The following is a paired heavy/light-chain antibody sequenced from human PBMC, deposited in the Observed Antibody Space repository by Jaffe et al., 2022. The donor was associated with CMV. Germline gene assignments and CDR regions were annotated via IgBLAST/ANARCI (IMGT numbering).Heavy chain of an antibody. V-gene: IGHV3-48*03. CDR3: TRSSLISGGVFDV. D-gene: IGHD3-10*01. Sequence: EVQLVESGGDLVQPGGSLKLSCAMSGFRFTEYEINWVRQAPGQGLEWLLNISSSGTTMNLADSVKSRFTVSRDNVKNSVYLHMNSLRAEDTATYYCTRSSLISGGVFDVWGQGTMVTVSS. CDR2: ISSSGTTM. CDR1: GFRFTEYE. J-gene: IGHJ3*01.
Light chain of an antibody. CDR1: QSVYSN. J-gene: IGKJ1*01. CDR2: GAS. V-gene: IGKV3-15*01. CDR3: QQYSSWRR. Sequence: IVMTQSPGTLSASPGERATLSCRASQSVYSNLAWYQQKPGQAPRLLIYGASSRATGIPARFSASGSGTEFTLTISSLQSEDSAIYYCQQYSSWRRFGQGTKVEIK.